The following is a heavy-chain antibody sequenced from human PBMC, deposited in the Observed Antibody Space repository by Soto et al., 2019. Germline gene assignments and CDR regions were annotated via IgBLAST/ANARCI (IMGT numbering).Heavy chain of an antibody. D-gene: IGHD2-15*01. Sequence: ASVKVSCKASGYTFTSYAMHWVRQAPGQRLEWMGWINAGNGNTKYSQKFQGRVTITRDTSASTAYMELSSLRSEDTAVYYCARSYCSGGSCYIRGHLYYFDYWGQGTLVTVSS. CDR2: INAGNGNT. CDR3: ARSYCSGGSCYIRGHLYYFDY. J-gene: IGHJ4*02. CDR1: GYTFTSYA. V-gene: IGHV1-3*01.